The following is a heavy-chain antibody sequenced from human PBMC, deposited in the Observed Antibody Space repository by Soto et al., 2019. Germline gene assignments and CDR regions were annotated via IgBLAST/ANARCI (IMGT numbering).Heavy chain of an antibody. V-gene: IGHV3-64D*06. Sequence: GGSLRLSCSASGFTFSIYAMHWVRQAPGKGLEYVSSISTNGGSTHYADSVKGRFTISRDNSKNTQYLQMSSLRADDTAVYYCVKGEYYYDGSGYYPFDYWGQGTFVIVSS. CDR2: ISTNGGST. CDR3: VKGEYYYDGSGYYPFDY. D-gene: IGHD3-22*01. CDR1: GFTFSIYA. J-gene: IGHJ4*02.